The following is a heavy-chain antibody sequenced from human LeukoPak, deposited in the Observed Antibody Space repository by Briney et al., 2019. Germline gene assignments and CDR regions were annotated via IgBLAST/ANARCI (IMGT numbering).Heavy chain of an antibody. CDR3: AREGVWFGELSDYFDY. Sequence: ASVKVSCKASGYTFTSYGISWVRQAPGQGLEWMGWISAYNGNTNYTQKLQGRVTMTTDTSTSTAYMELRSLRSDDTAVYYCAREGVWFGELSDYFDYWGQGTLVTVSS. CDR2: ISAYNGNT. D-gene: IGHD3-10*01. J-gene: IGHJ4*02. CDR1: GYTFTSYG. V-gene: IGHV1-18*01.